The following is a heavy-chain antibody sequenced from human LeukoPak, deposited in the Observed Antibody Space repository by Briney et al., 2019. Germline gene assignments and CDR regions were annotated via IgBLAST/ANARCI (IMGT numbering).Heavy chain of an antibody. CDR1: GYTFTSYA. CDR3: ARDSGEYYFDY. CDR2: INAGSGNT. D-gene: IGHD2-15*01. Sequence: PLASVKVSCKASGYTFTSYAMHWVRQAPGQRLEWMGWINAGSGNTKYSQNFQGRVTISRDTSASTAYMELGSLTSEDTAVYYCARDSGEYYFDYWGQGTLVTVSS. J-gene: IGHJ4*02. V-gene: IGHV1-3*01.